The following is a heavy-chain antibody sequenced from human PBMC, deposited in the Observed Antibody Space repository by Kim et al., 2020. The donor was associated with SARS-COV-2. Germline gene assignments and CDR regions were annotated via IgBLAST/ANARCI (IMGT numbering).Heavy chain of an antibody. CDR2: INAGNGNT. D-gene: IGHD3-9*01. J-gene: IGHJ6*02. Sequence: ASVKVSCKASGYTFTSYAMHWVRQAPGQRLEWMGWINAGNGNTKYSQKFQGRVTITRDTSASTAYMELSSLRSEDTAVYYCARSEYYDILTGYSQYYGMDVWGQGTTVTVSS. CDR3: ARSEYYDILTGYSQYYGMDV. V-gene: IGHV1-3*01. CDR1: GYTFTSYA.